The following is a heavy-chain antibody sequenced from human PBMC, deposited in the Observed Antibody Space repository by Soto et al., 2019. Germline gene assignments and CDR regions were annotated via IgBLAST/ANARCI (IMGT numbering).Heavy chain of an antibody. CDR2: IYPGDSDT. D-gene: IGHD3-22*01. V-gene: IGHV5-51*01. J-gene: IGHJ4*02. CDR3: ARLRGATYYYDSSGYRYFDY. CDR1: GYGFTSYW. Sequence: LGESLKISCMGSGYGFTSYWIGWVRQMPGKGLEWMGIIYPGDSDTRYSPSFQGQVTISADKSISTAYLQWSSLKASDTAMYYCARLRGATYYYDSSGYRYFDYWGQGTLVTVSS.